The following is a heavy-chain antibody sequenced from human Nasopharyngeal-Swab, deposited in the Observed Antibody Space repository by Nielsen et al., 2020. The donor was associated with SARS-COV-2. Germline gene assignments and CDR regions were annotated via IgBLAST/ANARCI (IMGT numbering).Heavy chain of an antibody. CDR3: AGYCSSTSCSRNYYYYYMDV. D-gene: IGHD2-2*01. CDR2: ISSSSSTI. CDR1: GFTFSSYS. V-gene: IGHV3-48*04. Sequence: GESLKISCAASGFTFSSYSMNWVRQAPGKGLGWVSYISSSSSTIYYADSVKGRFTISRDNAKNSLYLQMNSLRAEDTAVYYCAGYCSSTSCSRNYYYYYMDVWGKGTTVTVSS. J-gene: IGHJ6*03.